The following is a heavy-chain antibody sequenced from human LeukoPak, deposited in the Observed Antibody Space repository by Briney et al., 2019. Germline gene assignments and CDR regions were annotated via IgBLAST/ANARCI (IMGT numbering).Heavy chain of an antibody. J-gene: IGHJ6*02. V-gene: IGHV1-18*01. CDR1: GYSFTSYG. CDR3: AREETHHVYYGMDV. Sequence: ASVKVSCKGSGYSFTSYGIRWVRQAPGQGLEWMGWISAYNGNTNYAQKVQGRVTMTTDTSTSTAYMELRSLRSDDTAVYYCAREETHHVYYGMDVCGQGTMVTVSS. D-gene: IGHD1-14*01. CDR2: ISAYNGNT.